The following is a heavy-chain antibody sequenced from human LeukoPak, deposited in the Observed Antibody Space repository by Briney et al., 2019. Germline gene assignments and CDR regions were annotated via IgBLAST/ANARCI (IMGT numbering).Heavy chain of an antibody. V-gene: IGHV1-2*02. Sequence: GASVKVSCKASGYTFTDYYIHWVRQAPGQGLEWLGWINPNSGVTNYAQRFQGRVTVTRDASISTAYMDLSGLRPDDTALYYCARGPSTTAVTTNFDYSGQGTLVTVSS. J-gene: IGHJ4*02. CDR2: INPNSGVT. CDR1: GYTFTDYY. D-gene: IGHD4-17*01. CDR3: ARGPSTTAVTTNFDY.